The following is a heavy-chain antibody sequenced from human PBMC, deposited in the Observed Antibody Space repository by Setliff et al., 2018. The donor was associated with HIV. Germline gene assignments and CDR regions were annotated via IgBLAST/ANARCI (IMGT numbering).Heavy chain of an antibody. D-gene: IGHD5-12*01. CDR2: IYYSGNS. V-gene: IGHV4-59*11. J-gene: IGHJ4*02. Sequence: PSETLSLTCAVSGGSISSHYWSWIRQPPGKGLEWIGYIYYSGNSNYNPSLKSRVTMSVDTSKTQFSLRLSSVTAADTAVYFCARRTNGYAALDSWGQGTLVTVSS. CDR1: GGSISSHY. CDR3: ARRTNGYAALDS.